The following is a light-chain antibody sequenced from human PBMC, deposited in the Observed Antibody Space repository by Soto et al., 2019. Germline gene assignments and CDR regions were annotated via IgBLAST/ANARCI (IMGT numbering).Light chain of an antibody. CDR3: QQYNNWQGT. CDR2: GAS. V-gene: IGKV3-15*01. CDR1: QSVSSN. Sequence: EIVMTQSPATLSVSPGERATLSCRASQSVSSNLAWYQQKPGQAPRLLIYGASTRATGIPARFSGSGSGTEITLTISRQQSEDFAFYYCQQYNNWQGTFGQGNKLEIK. J-gene: IGKJ1*01.